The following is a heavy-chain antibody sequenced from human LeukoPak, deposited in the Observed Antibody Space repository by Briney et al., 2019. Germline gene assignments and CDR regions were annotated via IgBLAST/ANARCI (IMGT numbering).Heavy chain of an antibody. CDR1: GFTFSSFG. J-gene: IGHJ4*02. D-gene: IGHD3-16*02. CDR3: ARGGHYDYVWGRYRQKDGFDY. Sequence: GGTLRLSCAASGFTFSSFGMSWVRQAPGKGLEWVSAISGSGGSTYYADSVKGRFTISRDNAKNSLYLQMNSLRIEDTAVYYCARGGHYDYVWGRYRQKDGFDYWGQGTLVTVSS. V-gene: IGHV3-23*01. CDR2: ISGSGGST.